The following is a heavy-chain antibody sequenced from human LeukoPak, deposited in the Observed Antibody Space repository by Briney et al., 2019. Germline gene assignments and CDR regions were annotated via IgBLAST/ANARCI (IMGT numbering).Heavy chain of an antibody. D-gene: IGHD6-19*01. CDR3: ARVMEQWLAFDY. CDR1: GGSFSGYY. Sequence: SETLSLTCAVYGGSFSGYYWSWIRQPPGKGLEWIGEINHSGSTNYNPSLKSRVTISVDTSKNQFSLKLSSVTAADTAVYYCARVMEQWLAFDYWGQGTLVTVSS. CDR2: INHSGST. J-gene: IGHJ4*02. V-gene: IGHV4-34*01.